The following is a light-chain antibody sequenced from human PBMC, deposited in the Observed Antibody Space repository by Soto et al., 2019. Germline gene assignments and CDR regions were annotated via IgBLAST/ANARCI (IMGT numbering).Light chain of an antibody. Sequence: QSALTQPASVSGSPGQSITISCTGTSSDVGGYNYVSWYQQHPGKAPKFMIYGVSNRPSGVSNRFSGSKSGSTASLTISGLQAEDEAYYYCSSYSSSNTLVFGGGTKLTVL. V-gene: IGLV2-14*03. J-gene: IGLJ2*01. CDR2: GVS. CDR1: SSDVGGYNY. CDR3: SSYSSSNTLV.